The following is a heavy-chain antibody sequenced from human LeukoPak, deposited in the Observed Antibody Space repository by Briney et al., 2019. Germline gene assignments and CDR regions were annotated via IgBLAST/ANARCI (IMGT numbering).Heavy chain of an antibody. V-gene: IGHV4-61*02. Sequence: SETLSLTCTVSGGSISSGTYYWSWIRQPAGKGLEWIGRIYTSGSTNYNPSLKSRITISVDTSKNQFSLKLSSVTAADTAVYYCARDRRDVGYCSGGSCYPIDYWGQGTLVTVSS. J-gene: IGHJ4*02. CDR3: ARDRRDVGYCSGGSCYPIDY. CDR1: GGSISSGTYY. D-gene: IGHD2-15*01. CDR2: IYTSGST.